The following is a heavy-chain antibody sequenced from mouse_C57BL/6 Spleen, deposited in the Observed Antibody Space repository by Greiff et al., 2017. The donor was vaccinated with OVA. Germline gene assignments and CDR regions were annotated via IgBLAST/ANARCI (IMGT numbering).Heavy chain of an antibody. Sequence: QVQLQQPGAELVKPGASVKLSCKASGYTFTSYWMHWVKQRPGQGLEWIGMIHPNSGSTNYNEKFKSKATLTVDKSSSTAYMQLSSLTSEDSAVYYCARGPIYYGYDEFDYWGQGTTLTVSS. CDR3: ARGPIYYGYDEFDY. CDR2: IHPNSGST. V-gene: IGHV1-64*01. D-gene: IGHD2-2*01. CDR1: GYTFTSYW. J-gene: IGHJ2*01.